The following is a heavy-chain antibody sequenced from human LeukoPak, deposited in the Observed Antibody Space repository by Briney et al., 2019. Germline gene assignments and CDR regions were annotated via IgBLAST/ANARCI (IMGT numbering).Heavy chain of an antibody. V-gene: IGHV1-69*13. CDR3: AKGVRGVTFGMDV. D-gene: IGHD3-10*01. CDR2: IIPIFGTA. CDR1: GGTFSSYA. Sequence: SVKVSCKASGGTFSSYAISWVRQATGQGLEWMGGIIPIFGTANYAQKFQGRVTITAYESTSTAYMELSSLRSEDTAVYYCAKGVRGVTFGMDVWGQGTTVTVSS. J-gene: IGHJ6*02.